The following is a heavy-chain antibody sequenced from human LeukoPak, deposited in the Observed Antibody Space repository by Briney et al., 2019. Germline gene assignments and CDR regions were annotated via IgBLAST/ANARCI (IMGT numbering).Heavy chain of an antibody. J-gene: IGHJ4*02. CDR1: GYSFTSSW. CDR3: ARRVGAAADFDY. V-gene: IGHV5-10-1*01. CDR2: IDPSDSYT. Sequence: GESLRISCKGSGYSFTSSWIGWVRQMPGKGLEWMGRIDPSDSYTKYSPSFQGHVTISSDKSISTAYLQWSSLKASDTAMYYCARRVGAAADFDYWGQGTLVTVSS. D-gene: IGHD6-13*01.